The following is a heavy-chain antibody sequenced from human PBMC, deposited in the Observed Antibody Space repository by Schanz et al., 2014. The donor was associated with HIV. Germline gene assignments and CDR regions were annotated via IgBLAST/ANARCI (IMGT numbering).Heavy chain of an antibody. D-gene: IGHD6-13*01. J-gene: IGHJ5*02. V-gene: IGHV3-33*01. Sequence: QVQLVESGGGVVQPGRSLTLSCAASGFTFSSYGMHWVRQAPGKGLEWVAVIWYDGSNKYYADSVKGRFTISRDNSKNMLYLQMNSLRAEDTAVYYCAREYYSRNWNWFDPWGQGTMVSVSS. CDR3: AREYYSRNWNWFDP. CDR2: IWYDGSNK. CDR1: GFTFSSYG.